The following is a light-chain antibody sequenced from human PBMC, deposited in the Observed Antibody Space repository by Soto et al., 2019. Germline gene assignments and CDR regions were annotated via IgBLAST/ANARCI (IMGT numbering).Light chain of an antibody. CDR3: QQYNTWHPKMA. Sequence: VVTQSPATLSVFPGETATLSCRASQSVSSDLAWYQQRPGQAPRLLIYGASTRATGISARFRGSGSGTEFRLTISSLQSADFATYYCQQYNTWHPKMAFGRGTKVEIK. V-gene: IGKV3-15*01. CDR1: QSVSSD. J-gene: IGKJ1*01. CDR2: GAS.